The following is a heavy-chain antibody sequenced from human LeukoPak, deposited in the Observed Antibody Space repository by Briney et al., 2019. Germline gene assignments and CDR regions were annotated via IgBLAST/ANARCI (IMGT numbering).Heavy chain of an antibody. CDR3: ARRGPSTAGY. J-gene: IGHJ4*02. CDR1: GFTFSDYY. V-gene: IGHV3-11*01. D-gene: IGHD2-8*02. CDR2: ISSSGSTI. Sequence: GGSLRLSCAASGFTFSDYYMSWIRQAPRKGLGWGSYISSSGSTIYYADSVTGRFTLSRDKDKNSLYLQMNSLRAEDTVVYYCARRGPSTAGYWGQGTLVTVSS.